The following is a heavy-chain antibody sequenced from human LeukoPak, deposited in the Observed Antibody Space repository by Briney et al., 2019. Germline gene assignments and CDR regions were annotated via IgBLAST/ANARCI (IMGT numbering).Heavy chain of an antibody. V-gene: IGHV3-21*01. CDR1: GFTFSSYS. CDR3: ARLFPTASYYFDY. J-gene: IGHJ4*02. CDR2: ISSSSSYI. Sequence: GGSLRLSCAASGFTFSSYSMNWVRQAPGKGLEWVSSISSSSSYIYYADSVKGRFTISRDNAKNPLYLQMNSLRAEDTAVYYCARLFPTASYYFDYWGQGTLVTVSP. D-gene: IGHD4-17*01.